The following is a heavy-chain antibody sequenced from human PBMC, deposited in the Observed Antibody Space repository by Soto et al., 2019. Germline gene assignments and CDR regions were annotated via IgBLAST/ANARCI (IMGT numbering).Heavy chain of an antibody. V-gene: IGHV1-8*01. CDR3: AREKTSYSMDV. Sequence: QVQLVQSGAEVKKPGASVKVSCKASGYTFTSYDINWVRQATGQGLEWMGWMNPNSGNPGYAQKFQGRVTMTRNTSIITAYMELCSRGYEDRAVYYCAREKTSYSMDVWGQGATVTVSS. CDR1: GYTFTSYD. J-gene: IGHJ6*02. CDR2: MNPNSGNP.